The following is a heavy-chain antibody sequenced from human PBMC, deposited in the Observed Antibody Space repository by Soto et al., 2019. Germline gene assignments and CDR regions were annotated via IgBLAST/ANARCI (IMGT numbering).Heavy chain of an antibody. CDR3: ASSYYYDSSGYYGY. CDR1: GGTFSSYA. Sequence: QVPLVQSGAEVKKPGSSEKVSCKASGGTFSSYAISWVRQAPGQGLEWMGGIIPIFGTANYAQKFQGRVTITADESTSTAYMELSSLRSEDTAVYYCASSYYYDSSGYYGYWGQGTLVTVSS. J-gene: IGHJ4*02. D-gene: IGHD3-22*01. V-gene: IGHV1-69*12. CDR2: IIPIFGTA.